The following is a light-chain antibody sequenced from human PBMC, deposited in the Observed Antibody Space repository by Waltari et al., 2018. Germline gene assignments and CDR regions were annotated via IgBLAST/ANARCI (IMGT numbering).Light chain of an antibody. CDR1: QSVSSY. CDR3: QQRGNWPWT. Sequence: EVFLTQSQATLSLSTWERATLPCRASQSVSSYLIWYQQRPGQAPRLLIYDASNRATGIPARFSGSGSGTDFTLTISSLEPEDFAVYYCQQRGNWPWTFGQGTRVDVK. J-gene: IGKJ1*01. V-gene: IGKV3-11*01. CDR2: DAS.